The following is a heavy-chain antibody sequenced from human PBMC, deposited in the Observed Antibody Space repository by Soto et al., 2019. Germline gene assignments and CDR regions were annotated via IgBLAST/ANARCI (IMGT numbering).Heavy chain of an antibody. CDR1: GFTFTSSA. Sequence: SVKVSCKASGFTFTSSAMQWVRQARGQRLEWIGWIVVGSGNTNYAQKFQERVTITRDMSTSTAYMELSSLRSEDTAVYYCAASVWSGAPPNYYYYMDVWGKGTTVTVSS. D-gene: IGHD3-10*01. CDR2: IVVGSGNT. V-gene: IGHV1-58*02. CDR3: AASVWSGAPPNYYYYMDV. J-gene: IGHJ6*03.